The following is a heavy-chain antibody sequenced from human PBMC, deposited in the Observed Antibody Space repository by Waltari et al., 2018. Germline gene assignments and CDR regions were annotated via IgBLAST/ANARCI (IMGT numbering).Heavy chain of an antibody. CDR1: GYTFTSHY. CDR2: IDPSDGST. J-gene: IGHJ4*02. CDR3: ARRKAYFDS. Sequence: QVQLVQSGAEVKKPGASVKVAFEASGYTFTSHYVHWVRQAPGQGLDWMGVIDPSDGSTSYAQKFQGRVTMTRDTSTSTVYMEMSSLTSEDTAVYYCARRKAYFDSWGQGTLVTVSS. V-gene: IGHV1-46*01.